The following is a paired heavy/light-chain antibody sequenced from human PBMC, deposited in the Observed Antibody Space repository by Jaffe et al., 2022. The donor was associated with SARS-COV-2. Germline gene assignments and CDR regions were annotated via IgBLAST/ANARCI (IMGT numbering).Light chain of an antibody. CDR2: KVS. CDR1: QDLNNW. Sequence: DIQMTQSPSTLPASIGDRVTITCRASQDLNNWLAWFQQKPGKAPKLLIYKVSTLDSGVPSRFSGSGSGTEFTLTISSLQPDDFATYYCQQYNDYWWSFGQGTKVEVK. CDR3: QQYNDYWWS. J-gene: IGKJ1*01. V-gene: IGKV1-5*03.
Heavy chain of an antibody. V-gene: IGHV4-61*01. CDR2: EGT. CDR3: AAYRVGVGGRGF. D-gene: IGHD2-2*01. Sequence: QVQLQESGPGLVKPSETLSLTCIVSGGSVSGQSYHWSWIRQPPGKGLEWIGEGTNYNPSLESRVTISVDTSKNQFSLKLRSVTAADTAVYFCAAYRVGVGGRGFWGQGTLVTVSS. J-gene: IGHJ4*02. CDR1: GGSVSGQSYH.